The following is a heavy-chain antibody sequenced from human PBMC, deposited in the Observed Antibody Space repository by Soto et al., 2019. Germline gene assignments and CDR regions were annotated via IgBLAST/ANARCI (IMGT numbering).Heavy chain of an antibody. D-gene: IGHD3-9*01. Sequence: GGSLRLSCAASGLTFSNYGMHWVRQAPGKGLEWVAVISYDGSNKYYADSVKGRFTISRDNSKNTLYLQMNRLRAEDTAVYYCAKAPNFDWLSHFDYWGQGTLVTVSS. CDR1: GLTFSNYG. J-gene: IGHJ4*02. V-gene: IGHV3-30*18. CDR2: ISYDGSNK. CDR3: AKAPNFDWLSHFDY.